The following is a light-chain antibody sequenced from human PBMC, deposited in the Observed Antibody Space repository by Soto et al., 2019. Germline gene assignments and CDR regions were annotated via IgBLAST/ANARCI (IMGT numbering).Light chain of an antibody. J-gene: IGKJ4*01. CDR3: QQTRSFPLT. CDR2: SAS. V-gene: IGKV1-12*01. CDR1: QAITSW. Sequence: DIHVTQSPSSVSASVGDRVTITCPASQAITSWLAWYQQKPGRAPKLLIYSASSLQSGAPSRFTGSGSGTDFTLTITSLQPDDAAVYYCQQTRSFPLTFGGGTKVEI.